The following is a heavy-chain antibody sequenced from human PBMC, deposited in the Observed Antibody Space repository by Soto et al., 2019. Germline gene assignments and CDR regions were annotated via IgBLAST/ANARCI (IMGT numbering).Heavy chain of an antibody. CDR2: IYYSGST. CDR1: GGSISSYY. J-gene: IGHJ3*02. Sequence: QVQLQESGPGLVKPSETLSLTCTVSGGSISSYYWSWIRQPPGKGLEWIGYIYYSGSTNYNPSLKSRVTISVDTSKNQFSLKLSSVTAADTAVYYCARDPLWFGDLGAFDIWGQGTMVTVSS. CDR3: ARDPLWFGDLGAFDI. V-gene: IGHV4-59*01. D-gene: IGHD3-10*01.